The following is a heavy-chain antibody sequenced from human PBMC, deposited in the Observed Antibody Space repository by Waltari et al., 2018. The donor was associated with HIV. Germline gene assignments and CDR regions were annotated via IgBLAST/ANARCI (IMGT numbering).Heavy chain of an antibody. Sequence: QVQLQESGPGLVQPSQTLSLTCTVSGGPLRCGGYYWRWIRQHPGKGLEWIVYIYYSESTYYNPSLKSRITISVDTSKNQFSLKLSSVTAADTAVYYCARAPTISGLLSYYYYAMDVWGQGTTVTVSS. CDR3: ARAPTISGLLSYYYYAMDV. CDR2: IYYSEST. D-gene: IGHD3-22*01. V-gene: IGHV4-31*03. CDR1: GGPLRCGGYY. J-gene: IGHJ6*02.